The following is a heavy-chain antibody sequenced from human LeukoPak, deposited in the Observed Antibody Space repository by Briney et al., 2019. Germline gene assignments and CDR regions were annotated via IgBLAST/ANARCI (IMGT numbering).Heavy chain of an antibody. CDR2: ISGSGGST. D-gene: IGHD3-22*01. V-gene: IGHV3-23*01. Sequence: PGGSLRLSCAASGFTFSSYAMSWVRQAPGKGLEWVSAISGSGGSTYYADSVKGRFTISRDNSKNTLYLQMNSLRAEDTAVYYCARDPTYYYDSSGYSSWGQGTMVTVSS. CDR3: ARDPTYYYDSSGYSS. CDR1: GFTFSSYA. J-gene: IGHJ3*01.